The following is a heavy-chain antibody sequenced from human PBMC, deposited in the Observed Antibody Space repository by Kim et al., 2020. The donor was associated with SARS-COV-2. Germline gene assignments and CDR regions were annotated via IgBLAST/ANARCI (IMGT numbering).Heavy chain of an antibody. J-gene: IGHJ6*02. V-gene: IGHV3-11*06. Sequence: RFTISRDNAKNSLYLQMNSLRAEDTAAYYCARDHGSGSYHNPYYYYGMDVWGQGTTVTVSS. D-gene: IGHD3-10*01. CDR3: ARDHGSGSYHNPYYYYGMDV.